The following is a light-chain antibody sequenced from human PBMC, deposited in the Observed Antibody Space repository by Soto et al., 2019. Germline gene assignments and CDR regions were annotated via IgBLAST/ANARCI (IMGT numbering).Light chain of an antibody. CDR2: YTS. J-gene: IGKJ4*01. V-gene: IGKV3-20*01. CDR1: QRVGGSD. CDR3: QYCGSSTLT. Sequence: EIVLTQSPGTLSLSPGERAILSCRATQRVGGSDLAWYQQKPGQTPRLLIYYTSDRASSTPDRFSGSGSGTDFTLTISSLEPEDFAVYYCQYCGSSTLTFGGGTKVE.